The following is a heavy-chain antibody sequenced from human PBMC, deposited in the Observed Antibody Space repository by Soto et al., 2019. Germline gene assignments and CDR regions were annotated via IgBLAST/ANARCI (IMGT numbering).Heavy chain of an antibody. Sequence: ASVKVSCKASGYTFTDYYMHWVRQAPGQGLEWMGIINPSGGRTTYAQKFQGRVTMTRDTSTSTFHMELSSLTSADTAVYYCAGLYHYDSSGYYDYWGQGTPVTVSS. CDR1: GYTFTDYY. D-gene: IGHD3-22*01. CDR3: AGLYHYDSSGYYDY. CDR2: INPSGGRT. J-gene: IGHJ4*02. V-gene: IGHV1-46*01.